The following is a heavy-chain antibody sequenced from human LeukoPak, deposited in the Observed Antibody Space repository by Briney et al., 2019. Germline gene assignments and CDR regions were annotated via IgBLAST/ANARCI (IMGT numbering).Heavy chain of an antibody. CDR3: AKDIPSSSWYLGY. V-gene: IGHV3-30*02. CDR1: GFTFSSCA. Sequence: SGGSLRLSCAASGFTFSSCAMHWVRQAPGKGLEWVALIRSDGNNKYYADSVKGRFTISRDDSKNTLYLQMNSLRPEDTAVYYCAKDIPSSSWYLGYWGQGTLLTVSS. CDR2: IRSDGNNK. J-gene: IGHJ4*02. D-gene: IGHD6-13*01.